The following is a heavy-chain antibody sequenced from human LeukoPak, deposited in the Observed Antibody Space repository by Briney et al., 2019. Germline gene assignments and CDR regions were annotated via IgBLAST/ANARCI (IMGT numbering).Heavy chain of an antibody. CDR2: IYPGDSDT. D-gene: IGHD3-10*01. CDR3: ARIVVRGVRTDWFDP. Sequence: GESLKISCKGSGYSFTSYWIGWVRQMPGEGLEWMGIIYPGDSDTRYSPSFQGQVTISADKSISTAYLQWSSLKASDTAMYYCARIVVRGVRTDWFDPWGQGTLVTVSS. J-gene: IGHJ5*02. CDR1: GYSFTSYW. V-gene: IGHV5-51*01.